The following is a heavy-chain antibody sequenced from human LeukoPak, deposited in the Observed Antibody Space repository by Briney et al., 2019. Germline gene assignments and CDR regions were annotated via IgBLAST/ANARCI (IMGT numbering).Heavy chain of an antibody. CDR2: INYSGST. J-gene: IGHJ4*02. CDR3: ARGVPYYYDSSGYPFHY. CDR1: GGSISSYY. Sequence: PSETLSLTCTVSGGSISSYYWNWIRQPPGKGLVWLGYINYSGSTNYNPSLKSRVTISVDTSKNQYSLKLSSVTAADTAVYYCARGVPYYYDSSGYPFHYWGQGTLVTVSS. V-gene: IGHV4-59*01. D-gene: IGHD3-22*01.